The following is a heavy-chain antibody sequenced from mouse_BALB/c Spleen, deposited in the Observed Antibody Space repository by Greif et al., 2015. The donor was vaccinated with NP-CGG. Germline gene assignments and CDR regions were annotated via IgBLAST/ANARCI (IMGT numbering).Heavy chain of an antibody. CDR2: IYPGSGNT. CDR1: GYTFTDYY. J-gene: IGHJ4*01. D-gene: IGHD4-1*01. V-gene: IGHV1-84*02. CDR3: ARRTGTEAMDY. Sequence: QVQLQQFGPELVKPGASVKISCKASGYTFTDYYINWVKQKPGQGLEWIGWIYPGSGNTKYNEKFKGKATLTVDTSSCTVYMQLSSLTSEDTAVYFCARRTGTEAMDYWGQGTSVTVSS.